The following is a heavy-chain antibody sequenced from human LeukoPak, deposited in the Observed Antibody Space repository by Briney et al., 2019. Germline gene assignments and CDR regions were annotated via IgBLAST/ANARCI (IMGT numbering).Heavy chain of an antibody. J-gene: IGHJ4*02. D-gene: IGHD2-8*01. CDR2: IQENGGDK. Sequence: GGSLRLSCTTSGFTFSNYFMGWVRQTPGKGLEWVANIQENGGDKYYVDSVKGRFTISRDNAYNSLYLQMNSLRAEDTAVYYCARGGVLLSYWGQGTLVTVSS. V-gene: IGHV3-7*01. CDR3: ARGGVLLSY. CDR1: GFTFSNYF.